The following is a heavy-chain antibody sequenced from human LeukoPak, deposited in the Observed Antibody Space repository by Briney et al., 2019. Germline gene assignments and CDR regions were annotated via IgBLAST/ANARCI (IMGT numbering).Heavy chain of an antibody. CDR1: GGTFSSYA. J-gene: IGHJ5*02. CDR3: ARGDLEMATIGYNWFDP. Sequence: SVKVSCKASGGTFSSYAISWVRQAPGQGLEWMGGIIPIFGTPNYAQKFQGRVTITADESTSTAYMELSSLRSEDTAVYYCARGDLEMATIGYNWFDPWGQGTLVTVSS. D-gene: IGHD5-24*01. V-gene: IGHV1-69*01. CDR2: IIPIFGTP.